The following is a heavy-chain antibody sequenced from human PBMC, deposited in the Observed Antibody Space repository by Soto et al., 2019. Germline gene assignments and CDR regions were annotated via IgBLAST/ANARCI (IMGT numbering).Heavy chain of an antibody. V-gene: IGHV3-66*01. Sequence: PGGSLRLSCAASGFTVSSNYMSWVRQAPGKGLEWVSVIYSGGSTYYADSVKGRFTISRDNSKNTLYLQMNSLRAEDTAVYYCARDSFYYYAMDVCFQGTTVIVSS. CDR1: GFTVSSNY. CDR2: IYSGGST. CDR3: ARDSFYYYAMDV. J-gene: IGHJ6*02.